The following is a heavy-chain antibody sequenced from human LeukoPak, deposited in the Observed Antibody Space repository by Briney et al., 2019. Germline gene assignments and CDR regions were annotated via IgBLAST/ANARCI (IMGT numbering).Heavy chain of an antibody. Sequence: SETLSLTCAVYGGSFSPYYWSWIRQPPGKGLEWIGQINHSGSTNYNPSLKSRVTISVDTSKNQFSLRLSSVTAADTAVYYCARGGFYCGGDCYVDYWGQGTLVTVSS. CDR2: INHSGST. V-gene: IGHV4-34*01. J-gene: IGHJ4*02. D-gene: IGHD2-21*02. CDR1: GGSFSPYY. CDR3: ARGGFYCGGDCYVDY.